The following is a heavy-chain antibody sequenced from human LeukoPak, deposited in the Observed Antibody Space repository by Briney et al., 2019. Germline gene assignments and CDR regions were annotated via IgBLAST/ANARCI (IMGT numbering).Heavy chain of an antibody. Sequence: KASETLSLTCTVSGGSISSGGYYWSWIRQHPGKGLEWIGYIYYSGSTYYNPSLKSRVTISVDTSKNQFSLKLSSVTAADTAVYYCARGGSNWNCLRRWFDPWGQGTLVTASS. CDR2: IYYSGST. J-gene: IGHJ5*02. CDR1: GGSISSGGYY. CDR3: ARGGSNWNCLRRWFDP. V-gene: IGHV4-31*03. D-gene: IGHD1-7*01.